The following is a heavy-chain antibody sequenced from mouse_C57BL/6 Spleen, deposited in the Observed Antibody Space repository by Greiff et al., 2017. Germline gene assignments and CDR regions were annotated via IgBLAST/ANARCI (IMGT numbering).Heavy chain of an antibody. CDR1: GYAFSSSW. CDR3: AVTTVVDSAMDY. D-gene: IGHD1-1*01. V-gene: IGHV1-82*01. CDR2: IYPGDGDT. Sequence: VQVVESGPELVKPGASVKISCKASGYAFSSSWMNWVKQRPGKGLEWIGRIYPGDGDTNYNGKFKGKATLTADKSSSTAYMQLSSLTSEDSAVYFCAVTTVVDSAMDYWGQGTSVTVSS. J-gene: IGHJ4*01.